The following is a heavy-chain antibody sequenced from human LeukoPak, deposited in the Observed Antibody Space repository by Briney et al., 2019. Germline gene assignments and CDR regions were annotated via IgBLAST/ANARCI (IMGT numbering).Heavy chain of an antibody. CDR3: AREVDTMVRGVTYYFDY. D-gene: IGHD3-10*01. CDR2: ISAYNGNT. V-gene: IGHV1-18*01. Sequence: ASVKVSCKASGYTLTSYGISWVRQAPGQGLEWMGWISAYNGNTNYAQKLQGRVTMTTDTSTSTAYMELKSLRSDDTAVYYCAREVDTMVRGVTYYFDYWGQGTLVTVSS. CDR1: GYTLTSYG. J-gene: IGHJ4*02.